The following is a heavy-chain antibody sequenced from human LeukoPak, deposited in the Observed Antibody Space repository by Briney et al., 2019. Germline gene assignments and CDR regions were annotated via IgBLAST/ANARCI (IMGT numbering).Heavy chain of an antibody. V-gene: IGHV4-59*08. D-gene: IGHD5-18*01. Sequence: SETLSLTCTVSGGSISSYYWSWIRQPPGKGLEWIGYICYSGSTNYNPSLKSRVTISVDTSKNQFSLKLSSVTAADTAVYYCARLSAEGYSYGPIDNWGQGTLVTVSS. CDR3: ARLSAEGYSYGPIDN. CDR1: GGSISSYY. J-gene: IGHJ4*02. CDR2: ICYSGST.